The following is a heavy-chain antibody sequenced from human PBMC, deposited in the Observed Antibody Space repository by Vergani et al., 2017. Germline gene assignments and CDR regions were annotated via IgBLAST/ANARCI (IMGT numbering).Heavy chain of an antibody. CDR2: ISSSSSYI. Sequence: ELQLVESGGGLVQPGGSLRLSCAASGFTFSSYSMNWVRQAPGKGLEWVSSISSSSSYIYYADSVKGRFTISRDNAKNSLYLQMNSLRAEDTAVYYCARAGGYDYRVSSYGEAQIDYWGQGTLVTVSS. CDR3: ARAGGYDYRVSSYGEAQIDY. D-gene: IGHD5-12*01. J-gene: IGHJ4*02. V-gene: IGHV3-21*01. CDR1: GFTFSSYS.